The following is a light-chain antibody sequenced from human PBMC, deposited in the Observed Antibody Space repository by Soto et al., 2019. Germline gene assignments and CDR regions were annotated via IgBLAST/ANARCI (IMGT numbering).Light chain of an antibody. CDR3: QQYYSYPRA. J-gene: IGKJ3*01. CDR1: QGISSY. CDR2: AAS. Sequence: AIRMTQSPSSFSASTGDRVTITCRASQGISSYLAWYQQKPGKAPKLLIYAASTLQSGVPSRFSVSGSGTDFTLTISCLQSEDFATYYSQQYYSYPRAFGPGTKVDIK. V-gene: IGKV1-8*01.